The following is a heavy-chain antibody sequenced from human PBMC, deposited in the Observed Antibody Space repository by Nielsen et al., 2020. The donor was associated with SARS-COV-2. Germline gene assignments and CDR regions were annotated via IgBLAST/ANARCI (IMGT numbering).Heavy chain of an antibody. J-gene: IGHJ6*02. CDR1: GFTFSDYY. CDR2: IRFSGSET. V-gene: IGHV3-11*05. Sequence: GGSLRLSCAASGFTFSDYYMNWIRQAPGKGLEWVSYIRFSGSETDYADSVRGRITIFRDNAKNSVSLQMNSLRPEDTAVYYCARDKGDYGSEAAGMDVWGQGTTVTVSS. D-gene: IGHD4-17*01. CDR3: ARDKGDYGSEAAGMDV.